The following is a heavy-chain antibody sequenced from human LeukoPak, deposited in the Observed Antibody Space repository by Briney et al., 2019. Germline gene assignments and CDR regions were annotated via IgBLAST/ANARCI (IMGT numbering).Heavy chain of an antibody. V-gene: IGHV1-3*01. D-gene: IGHD3-16*01. CDR3: ARDSAFADF. Sequence: GASVKVSCKASGYTFTSYGISWVRQAPGQRLEWMGWVNVGNGNTKYSQKFQGRVTITRDTSASTGYMELSSLKSEDTAVYYCARDSAFADFWGQGTLVTVSS. J-gene: IGHJ4*02. CDR2: VNVGNGNT. CDR1: GYTFTSYG.